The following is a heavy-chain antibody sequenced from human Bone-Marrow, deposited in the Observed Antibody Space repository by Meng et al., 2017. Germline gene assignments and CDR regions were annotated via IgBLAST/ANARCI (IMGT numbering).Heavy chain of an antibody. CDR1: GFTFSSYA. D-gene: IGHD3-22*01. CDR3: ARYSGYYYGFDY. V-gene: IGHV3-7*01. CDR2: IKQDGSEK. Sequence: GGSLRLSCAASGFTFSSYAMSWVRQAPGKGLEWVANIKQDGSEKYYVDSVKGRFTISRDNSKNTLYLQMNSLRAEDTAVYYCARYSGYYYGFDYWGQGTLVTVSS. J-gene: IGHJ4*02.